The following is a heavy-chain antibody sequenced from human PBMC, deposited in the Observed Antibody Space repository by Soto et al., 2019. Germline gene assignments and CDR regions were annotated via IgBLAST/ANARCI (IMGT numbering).Heavy chain of an antibody. CDR1: GGSISSGDYY. D-gene: IGHD5-12*01. CDR3: ARSNGYDSNVDY. V-gene: IGHV4-30-4*01. Sequence: SETLSLTCTFSGGSISSGDYYWSWIRQPPGKGLEWIGYIYYSGSTYYNPSLKSRVTISVDTSKNQFSLKLSSVTAADTAVYYCARSNGYDSNVDYWGQGTLVTVSS. J-gene: IGHJ4*02. CDR2: IYYSGST.